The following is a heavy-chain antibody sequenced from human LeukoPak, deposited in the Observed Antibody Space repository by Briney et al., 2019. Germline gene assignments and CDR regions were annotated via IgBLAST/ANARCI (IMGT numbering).Heavy chain of an antibody. D-gene: IGHD6-19*01. V-gene: IGHV3-30*03. J-gene: IGHJ4*02. CDR2: ISYDGSNK. Sequence: GGSLRLSCAASGFTFSSYGIHWVRQAPGKGLEWVAVISYDGSNKYYADSVKGRFTISRDNSKNTLYLQMNSLRAEDTAVYYCARGGWYFLGSHGFDYWGQGTLVTVSS. CDR3: ARGGWYFLGSHGFDY. CDR1: GFTFSSYG.